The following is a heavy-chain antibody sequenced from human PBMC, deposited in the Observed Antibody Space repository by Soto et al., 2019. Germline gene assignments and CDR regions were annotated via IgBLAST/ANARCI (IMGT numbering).Heavy chain of an antibody. CDR1: GFTFSNHW. CDR3: ARARGVDS. V-gene: IGHV3-7*03. D-gene: IGHD3-16*01. CDR2: IKADGSEK. Sequence: EVHLVESGGGLVQPGGSLRLSCAGSGFTFSNHWMNWVRQAPGKGLEWVANIKADGSEKYYVDSVKGRFTISRDNAKNSLYLQMNSLRAEDTAVYYCARARGVDSXXXGTLVTVXS. J-gene: IGHJ5*01.